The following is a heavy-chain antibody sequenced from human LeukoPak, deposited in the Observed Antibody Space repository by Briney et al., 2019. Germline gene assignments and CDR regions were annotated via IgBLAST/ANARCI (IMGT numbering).Heavy chain of an antibody. CDR1: GGSISSGGYS. Sequence: SQTLSLTCAVSGGSISSGGYSWRWIQQSPGKGLEWIGYIYHSGSTYYNPSLKSRATISVDRSKNQFSLKLSSVTAADTAVYYCARATGYCSSTSCYPSNWFDPWGQGTLVTVSS. V-gene: IGHV4-30-2*06. J-gene: IGHJ5*02. CDR3: ARATGYCSSTSCYPSNWFDP. D-gene: IGHD2-2*01. CDR2: IYHSGST.